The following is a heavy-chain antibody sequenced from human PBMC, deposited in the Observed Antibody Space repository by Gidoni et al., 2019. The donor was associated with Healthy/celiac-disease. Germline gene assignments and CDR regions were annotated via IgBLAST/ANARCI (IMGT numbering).Heavy chain of an antibody. CDR2: IWYDGSNK. D-gene: IGHD3-10*01. CDR3: ARDFRFGDPTSNWFDP. V-gene: IGHV3-33*01. Sequence: QVQLVESGGGVVQPGRSLRLSCAASGFTFSSYGMHWVRQAPGKGLEWVAVIWYDGSNKYYADSVKGRFTISRDNSKNTLYLQMNSLRAEDTAVYYCARDFRFGDPTSNWFDPWGQGTLVTVSS. CDR1: GFTFSSYG. J-gene: IGHJ5*02.